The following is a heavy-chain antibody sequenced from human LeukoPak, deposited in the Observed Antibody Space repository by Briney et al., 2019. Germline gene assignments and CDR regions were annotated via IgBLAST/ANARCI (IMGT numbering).Heavy chain of an antibody. D-gene: IGHD6-13*01. Sequence: ASVKVSCKASGYTFTSYDINWVRQATGQGLEWMGWMNPNSGNTGYAQKFQGRVTITRNTSISTAYMELSSLRSEDTAVYYCARPNSSSWSSFDIWGQGTMVTVSS. CDR1: GYTFTSYD. CDR2: MNPNSGNT. V-gene: IGHV1-8*03. J-gene: IGHJ3*02. CDR3: ARPNSSSWSSFDI.